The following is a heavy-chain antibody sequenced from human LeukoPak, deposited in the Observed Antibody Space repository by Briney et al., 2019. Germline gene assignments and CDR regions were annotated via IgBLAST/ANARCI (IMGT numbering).Heavy chain of an antibody. CDR2: ISGSGDST. V-gene: IGHV3-23*01. Sequence: PSETLSLTCAVYGGSFSGYYWSWIRQAPGKGLEWVSTISGSGDSTSYADSVRGRFTISRDNSKNTLYLQMNSLRAEDTAVYFCAKGDKMLTWRRTYNRFDPWGQGTLVTVSS. D-gene: IGHD3-16*01. CDR1: GGSFSGYY. CDR3: AKGDKMLTWRRTYNRFDP. J-gene: IGHJ5*02.